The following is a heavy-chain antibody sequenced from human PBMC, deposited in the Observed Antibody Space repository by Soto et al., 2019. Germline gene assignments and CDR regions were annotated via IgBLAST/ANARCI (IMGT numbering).Heavy chain of an antibody. CDR2: FISYDGGTT. V-gene: IGHV3-15*01. CDR1: GFTFNNYA. D-gene: IGHD1-26*01. J-gene: IGHJ6*02. CDR3: TTERGGIANYYPYYYYGMDV. Sequence: PGGSLRLSCAASGFTFNNYAMHWVRQAPGKGLEWVAFISYDGGTTDYAAPVKGRFTTSRDDSKNTLYRQMNSLKTEDTAVYYCTTERGGIANYYPYYYYGMDVWGQGTTVTVSS.